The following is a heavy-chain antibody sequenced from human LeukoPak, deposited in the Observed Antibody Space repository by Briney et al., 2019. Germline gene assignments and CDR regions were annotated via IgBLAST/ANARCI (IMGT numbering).Heavy chain of an antibody. CDR1: GASIDSYY. J-gene: IGHJ3*02. D-gene: IGHD1-14*01. CDR3: ARQHAGTEAFDI. CDR2: THNNGDS. V-gene: IGHV4-59*08. Sequence: SETLSLTCTVSGASIDSYYWSWIRQPPGKGLEWIGYTHNNGDSNYNPSLKSRLTISVDTSKNEVSLVLTSVTAAHTALYYCARQHAGTEAFDIWAQGTMVIVSA.